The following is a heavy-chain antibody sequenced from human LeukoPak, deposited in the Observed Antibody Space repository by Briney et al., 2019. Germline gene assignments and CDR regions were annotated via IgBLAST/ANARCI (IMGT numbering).Heavy chain of an antibody. CDR1: GGTFISYA. CDR3: ARAGAAFYGDYAFDY. D-gene: IGHD4-17*01. Sequence: GVSVKVSCKASGGTFISYAISWVRQAPGQGLEWMGGIIPIFGTANYAQKFQGRVTITADESTSTAYMELSSLRSEDTAVYYCARAGAAFYGDYAFDYWGQGTLVTVSS. J-gene: IGHJ4*02. V-gene: IGHV1-69*13. CDR2: IIPIFGTA.